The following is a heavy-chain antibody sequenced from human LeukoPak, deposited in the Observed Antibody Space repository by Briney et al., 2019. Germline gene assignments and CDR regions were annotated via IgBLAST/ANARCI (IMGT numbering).Heavy chain of an antibody. CDR1: GGSISSYY. V-gene: IGHV4-38-2*02. Sequence: SSETLSLTCTVSGGSISSYYWSWIRQPPGKGLEWIGSIFHSGSTYYNPSLKSRVTISLDTSKNQFSLKLSSVTAADTAVYYCARVRRTYYYYMDVWGKGTTVTVSS. J-gene: IGHJ6*03. CDR2: IFHSGST. CDR3: ARVRRTYYYYMDV.